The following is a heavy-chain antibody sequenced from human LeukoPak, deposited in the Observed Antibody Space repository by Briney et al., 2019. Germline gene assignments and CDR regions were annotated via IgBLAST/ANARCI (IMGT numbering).Heavy chain of an antibody. CDR3: AGNYYGSGSYYSEDRY. J-gene: IGHJ4*02. V-gene: IGHV4-4*08. D-gene: IGHD3-10*01. CDR2: IYTIWST. Sequence: SETLSLTCTVSGGSISSYYWSWIRQPPGRGLEWIGYIYTIWSTNYNPSLKSRVTISVDTSKNQFSLKLSSVTAADTAVYYCAGNYYGSGSYYSEDRYWGQGTLVTVSS. CDR1: GGSISSYY.